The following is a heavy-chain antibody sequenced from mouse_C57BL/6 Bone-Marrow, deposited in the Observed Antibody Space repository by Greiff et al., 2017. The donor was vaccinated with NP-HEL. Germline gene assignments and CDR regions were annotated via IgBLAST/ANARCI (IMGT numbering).Heavy chain of an antibody. Sequence: VQLQQSGPELVKPGASVKISCKASGYTFTDYYMNWVKQSHGKSLEWIGDINPNNGGTSYNQKFKGKATLTVDTSSSTAYMQLRSLTSEDSAVKYCARGLPFAYWGQGTLVTVSA. V-gene: IGHV1-26*01. CDR2: INPNNGGT. J-gene: IGHJ3*01. CDR1: GYTFTDYY. D-gene: IGHD2-4*01. CDR3: ARGLPFAY.